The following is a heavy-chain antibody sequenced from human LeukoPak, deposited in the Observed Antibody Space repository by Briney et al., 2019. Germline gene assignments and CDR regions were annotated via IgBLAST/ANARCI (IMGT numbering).Heavy chain of an antibody. CDR3: ARLRACGSTSRQTYTEYFQH. V-gene: IGHV3-66*02. D-gene: IGHD2-2*01. J-gene: IGHJ1*01. CDR1: GFTVSSNY. Sequence: PGGSLRLSCAASGFTVSSNYMGWVRQAPGKGLECVSLISSGGSTYYADSVKGRLSISRDNSKNTLYLQMSSLRLEDTAVYYCARLRACGSTSRQTYTEYFQHWGQGTLVTVSS. CDR2: ISSGGST.